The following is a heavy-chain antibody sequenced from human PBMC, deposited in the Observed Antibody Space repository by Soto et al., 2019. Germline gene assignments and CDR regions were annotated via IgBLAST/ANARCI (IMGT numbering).Heavy chain of an antibody. J-gene: IGHJ6*03. V-gene: IGHV1-18*01. CDR3: ARDRGVAPPVAGNTHYYYYMDV. CDR2: ISAYNGNT. Sequence: QDQLVQSGVEVKKPGASVKVSCKASGYSFTNYGITWVRQAPGQGFEWMGWISAYNGNTNYAQKFQGRVTMTTDASTSTGLLELRGLGSDETAVYFLARDRGVAPPVAGNTHYYYYMDVWGKGTTVTVSS. CDR1: GYSFTNYG. D-gene: IGHD6-19*01.